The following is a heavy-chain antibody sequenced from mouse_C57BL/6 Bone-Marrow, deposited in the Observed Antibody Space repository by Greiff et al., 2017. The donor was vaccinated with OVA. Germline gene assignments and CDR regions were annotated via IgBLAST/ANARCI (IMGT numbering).Heavy chain of an antibody. J-gene: IGHJ4*01. Sequence: EVKLMESGGGLVQPKGSLKLSCVASGFSFNTYAMNWVRQAPGKGLEWVARIRSKSNNYATYYADSVKDRFTISRDDSESMLYLQMNNLKTEDTAMYYCVRHGGDYWGQGTSVTVSS. V-gene: IGHV10-1*01. CDR3: VRHGGDY. CDR1: GFSFNTYA. CDR2: IRSKSNNYAT.